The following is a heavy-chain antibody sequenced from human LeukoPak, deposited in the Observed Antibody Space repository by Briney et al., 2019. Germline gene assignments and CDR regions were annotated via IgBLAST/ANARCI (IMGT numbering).Heavy chain of an antibody. Sequence: PRRSLRLSFAASGFTFSVYGMYWVRQPPGKGLEWVALISYDGTDKYHVDSVKGRFTISRDNSNNTLYLQMNSLRPDDTAVYYCAKAGYSSGWTRYYGMDVWGQGTTVAVSS. J-gene: IGHJ6*02. D-gene: IGHD6-19*01. CDR3: AKAGYSSGWTRYYGMDV. CDR1: GFTFSVYG. CDR2: ISYDGTDK. V-gene: IGHV3-30*18.